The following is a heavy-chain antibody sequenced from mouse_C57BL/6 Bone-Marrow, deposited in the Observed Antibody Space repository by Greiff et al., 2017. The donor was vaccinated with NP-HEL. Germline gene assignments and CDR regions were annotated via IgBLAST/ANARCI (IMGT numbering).Heavy chain of an antibody. CDR1: GYSITSGYY. Sequence: EVQVVESGPGLVKPSQSLSLTCSVTGYSITSGYYWNWIRQFPGNKLEWMGYISYDGSNNYNPSLKNRISITRDTSKNQFFLKLNSVTTEDTATYYCAIYDGYYGDYWGQGTTLTVSS. D-gene: IGHD2-3*01. CDR2: ISYDGSN. CDR3: AIYDGYYGDY. J-gene: IGHJ2*01. V-gene: IGHV3-6*01.